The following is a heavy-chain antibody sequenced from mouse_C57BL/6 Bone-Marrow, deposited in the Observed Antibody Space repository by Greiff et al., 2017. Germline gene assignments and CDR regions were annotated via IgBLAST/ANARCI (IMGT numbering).Heavy chain of an antibody. V-gene: IGHV2-2*01. J-gene: IGHJ4*01. D-gene: IGHD2-5*01. CDR3: ARRGYYSNYHYAMDY. CDR2: IWSGGST. Sequence: QVQLQQSGPGLVQPSQSLSITCTVSGFSLTSYGVHWVRQSPGKGLEWLGVIWSGGSTDYNAAFISRLSISKDNSKSQVFFKMNSLQAEDTAIYYCARRGYYSNYHYAMDYWGQGTSVTVSS. CDR1: GFSLTSYG.